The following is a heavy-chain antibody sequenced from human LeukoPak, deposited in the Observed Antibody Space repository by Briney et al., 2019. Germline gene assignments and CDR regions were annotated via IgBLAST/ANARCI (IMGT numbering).Heavy chain of an antibody. J-gene: IGHJ5*02. CDR1: GYTFTSYG. V-gene: IGHV1-69*04. Sequence: GASVKVSCKASGYTFTSYGIGWVRQAPGQGLEWMGRIIPILGIANYAQKFQGRVTITAGKSTSTAYMELSSLRSEDTAVYYCARHGRYNWNYGHPWGQGTLVTVSS. D-gene: IGHD1-7*01. CDR3: ARHGRYNWNYGHP. CDR2: IIPILGIA.